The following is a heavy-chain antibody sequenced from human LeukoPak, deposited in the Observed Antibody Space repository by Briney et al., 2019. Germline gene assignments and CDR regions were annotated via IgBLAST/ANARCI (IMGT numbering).Heavy chain of an antibody. J-gene: IGHJ3*02. D-gene: IGHD7-27*01. V-gene: IGHV3-30-3*01. Sequence: SGGSLRLSCAASGFTFSTYAMHWVRQAPGKGLEWVAFISYDGTNKYCADSVKGRFTISRDNSKNTLYLQMNSLRAEDTALYYCAREILTGYAFDIWGQGTMVTVSS. CDR2: ISYDGTNK. CDR1: GFTFSTYA. CDR3: AREILTGYAFDI.